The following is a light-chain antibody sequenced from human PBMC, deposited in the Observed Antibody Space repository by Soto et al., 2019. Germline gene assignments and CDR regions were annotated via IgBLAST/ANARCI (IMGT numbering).Light chain of an antibody. J-gene: IGLJ1*01. CDR3: AAWDDSLNGCV. CDR2: FDD. CDR1: NSNIGNNA. Sequence: VLTQPPSVSEAPRQRVTISCSGTNSNIGNNAVNWYQQLPGKAPKLLIYFDDLLPSGVSDRFSGSKSGTSASLVISGLQSDDEADYYCAAWDDSLNGCVFGTGTKVTVL. V-gene: IGLV1-36*01.